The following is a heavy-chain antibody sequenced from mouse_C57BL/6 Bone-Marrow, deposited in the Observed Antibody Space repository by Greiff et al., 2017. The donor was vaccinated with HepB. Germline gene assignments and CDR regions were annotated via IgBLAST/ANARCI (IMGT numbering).Heavy chain of an antibody. J-gene: IGHJ4*01. CDR2: IWGGGST. Sequence: QVQLKESGPGLVAPSQSLSITCTVSGFSLTSYGVDWVRQPPGKGLEWLGVIWGGGSTNYNSALMSRLSISKDNSKSQVFLKMNSLQTDDTAMYYCAKEKGIRGSTDGYYAMDYWGQGTSVTVSS. CDR3: AKEKGIRGSTDGYYAMDY. V-gene: IGHV2-9*01. CDR1: GFSLTSYG. D-gene: IGHD1-1*01.